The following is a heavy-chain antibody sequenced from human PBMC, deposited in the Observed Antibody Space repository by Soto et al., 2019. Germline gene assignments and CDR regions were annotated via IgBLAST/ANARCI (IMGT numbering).Heavy chain of an antibody. D-gene: IGHD4-17*01. V-gene: IGHV3-33*01. CDR2: IWYDGSNK. J-gene: IGHJ4*02. CDR1: GFTFSSYG. CDR3: ARASSEYGDYFSLGDY. Sequence: GGSLRLSCAASGFTFSSYGMHWVRQAPGKGLEWVAVIWYDGSNKYYADSVKGRFTISRDNSKNTLYLQMNSLRAEDTAVYYCARASSEYGDYFSLGDYWGQGTLVTVSS.